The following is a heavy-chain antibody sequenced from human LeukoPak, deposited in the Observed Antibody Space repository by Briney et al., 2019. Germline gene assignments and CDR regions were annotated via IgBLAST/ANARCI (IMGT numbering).Heavy chain of an antibody. J-gene: IGHJ6*02. Sequence: GGSLRLSCAASGFTFSDYYMSWIHQAPGKGLEWVSYISSSGSYTNYADSVKGRFTISRDNAKNSLYLQMNSLRAEDTAVYYCARAPHYSNYGPYYYGMDVWGQGTTVTVSS. D-gene: IGHD4-11*01. CDR2: ISSSGSYT. V-gene: IGHV3-11*06. CDR3: ARAPHYSNYGPYYYGMDV. CDR1: GFTFSDYY.